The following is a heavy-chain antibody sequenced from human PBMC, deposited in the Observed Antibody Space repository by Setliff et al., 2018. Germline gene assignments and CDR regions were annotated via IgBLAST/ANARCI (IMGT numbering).Heavy chain of an antibody. CDR2: IHDSGNPT. CDR1: GFTFSNYY. V-gene: IGHV3-11*01. CDR3: ARTTGYRLEGDFDY. D-gene: IGHD3-16*01. Sequence: GGSLRLSCAASGFTFSNYYMTWIRQAPGKGLEWISYIHDSGNPTYYADSVKGRFTVSRDNAKNSLYLQMTSLRAEDTAIYYCARTTGYRLEGDFDYWGQGTLVTVSS. J-gene: IGHJ4*02.